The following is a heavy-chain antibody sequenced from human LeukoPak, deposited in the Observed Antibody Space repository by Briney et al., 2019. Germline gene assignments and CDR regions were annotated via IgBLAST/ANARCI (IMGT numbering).Heavy chain of an antibody. CDR2: INAGNGNT. V-gene: IGHV1-3*01. CDR1: GYTFTSYA. Sequence: ASVKVSCKASGYTFTSYAMHWVRQAPGQRLEWMGWINAGNGNTKYSQKFQGRVTITRDTSASTAYMELSSLRSEDTAVYYCARNYYDSRGYYWVFDYWGQGTLVTVSS. CDR3: ARNYYDSRGYYWVFDY. J-gene: IGHJ4*02. D-gene: IGHD3-22*01.